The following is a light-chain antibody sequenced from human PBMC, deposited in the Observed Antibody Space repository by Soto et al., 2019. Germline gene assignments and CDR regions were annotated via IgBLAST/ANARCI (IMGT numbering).Light chain of an antibody. V-gene: IGKV1-9*01. CDR2: AAS. CDR1: QAISSY. CDR3: QQLNSYPWT. Sequence: DIQLTQSPSFLSASVGDRVTITCPASQAISSYLAWFQQRPGKAPKVLIYAASTLQSGVPSRFSGSASGTEFTLTISSLQPEDFATYFCQQLNSYPWTFGQGTKVEIK. J-gene: IGKJ1*01.